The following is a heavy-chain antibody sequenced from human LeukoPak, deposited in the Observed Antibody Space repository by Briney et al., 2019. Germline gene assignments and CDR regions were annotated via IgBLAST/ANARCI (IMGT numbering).Heavy chain of an antibody. D-gene: IGHD2-2*02. J-gene: IGHJ1*01. CDR2: ISGIGGST. V-gene: IGHV3-23*01. CDR1: GFTFSSYA. Sequence: PGGSLRLSCAASGFTFSSYAMSWVRQAPGKGLEWVSAISGIGGSTYYADSVKGRFTISRDNSKNTLYLQMNSLRAEDTAVYYCAKALGYCSSTSCHSCRLGYFQHWGQGTLVTVSS. CDR3: AKALGYCSSTSCHSCRLGYFQH.